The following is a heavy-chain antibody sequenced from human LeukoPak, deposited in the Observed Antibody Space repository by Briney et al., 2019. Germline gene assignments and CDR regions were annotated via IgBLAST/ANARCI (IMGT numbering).Heavy chain of an antibody. Sequence: SETLSLTCTVSGGSISGYHWGWIRQPPGKGLEWIGYISYSGRTNYNPSLKSRVAVSVDTSKNQFSLKLSSVTAADTALYYCARRDYDGSLPYAFDIWGQGTVVTVSS. V-gene: IGHV4-59*08. CDR3: ARRDYDGSLPYAFDI. CDR2: ISYSGRT. J-gene: IGHJ3*02. D-gene: IGHD3-22*01. CDR1: GGSISGYH.